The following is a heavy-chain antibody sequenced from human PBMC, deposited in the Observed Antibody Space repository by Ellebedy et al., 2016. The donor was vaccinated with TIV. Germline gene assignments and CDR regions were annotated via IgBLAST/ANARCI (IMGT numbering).Heavy chain of an antibody. V-gene: IGHV4-34*01. D-gene: IGHD6-19*01. CDR1: GGSFSGYY. CDR2: INHSGGT. Sequence: SETLSLTXAVYGGSFSGYYWSWIRQPPGKGLEWIGEINHSGGTNYNPSLKSRVTISVDTSKNQFSLKLSSVTAADTAVYYCARGLSAAVAGINWFDPWGQGTLVTVSS. CDR3: ARGLSAAVAGINWFDP. J-gene: IGHJ5*02.